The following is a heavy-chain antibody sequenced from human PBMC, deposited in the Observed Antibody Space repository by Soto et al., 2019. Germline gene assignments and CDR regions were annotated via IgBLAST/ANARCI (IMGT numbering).Heavy chain of an antibody. Sequence: SETLSLTCAVYGGSFSGYYWSWIRQPPGKGLEWIGEINHSGSTNYNPSLKSRVTISVDTSKNQFSLKLSSVTAADTAVYYCARVGYGGLLWFGELLTYDGMDVWGQGTTVTVS. CDR3: ARVGYGGLLWFGELLTYDGMDV. J-gene: IGHJ6*01. CDR2: INHSGST. D-gene: IGHD3-10*01. CDR1: GGSFSGYY. V-gene: IGHV4-34*01.